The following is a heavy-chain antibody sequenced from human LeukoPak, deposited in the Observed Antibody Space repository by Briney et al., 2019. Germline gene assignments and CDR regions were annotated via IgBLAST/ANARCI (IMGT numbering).Heavy chain of an antibody. Sequence: GGSLRLSCAASGFTFDDYAMHWFRQAPGKGLEWVSGISWNSGSIGYADSVKGRFTISRDNAKNSLYLQMNSLRAEDTALYYCARASQQQLVLATYEYFDYWGQGTLVTVSS. CDR3: ARASQQQLVLATYEYFDY. V-gene: IGHV3-9*01. D-gene: IGHD6-13*01. J-gene: IGHJ4*02. CDR2: ISWNSGSI. CDR1: GFTFDDYA.